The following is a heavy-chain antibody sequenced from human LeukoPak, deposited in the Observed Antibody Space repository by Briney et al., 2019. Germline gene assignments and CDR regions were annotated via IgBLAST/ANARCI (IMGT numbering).Heavy chain of an antibody. CDR2: IYTSGST. Sequence: SQTLSLTCSVSGGSISSGSYYWSWIRQPAGKGLEWIGLIYTSGSTNYNPSLKSRVTMSVDTSKNQFSLKLSSVTAADTAVYYCARVNYDTNGYRFDYWGQGTLVTVSS. V-gene: IGHV4-61*02. CDR3: ARVNYDTNGYRFDY. J-gene: IGHJ4*02. CDR1: GGSISSGSYY. D-gene: IGHD3-22*01.